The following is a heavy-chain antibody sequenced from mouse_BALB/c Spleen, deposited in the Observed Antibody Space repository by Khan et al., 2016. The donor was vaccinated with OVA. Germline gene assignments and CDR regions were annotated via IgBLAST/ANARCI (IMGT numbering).Heavy chain of an antibody. V-gene: IGHV5-17*02. CDR2: ISSGSSTI. D-gene: IGHD4-1*01. CDR1: GFTFSSFG. CDR3: ASANWDY. J-gene: IGHJ2*01. Sequence: EVELVESGGGLVQPGGSRKLSCAASGFTFSSFGTHWVRQASEKALEWVAYISSGSSTIYYADTVKGRITISRDSPRNTLFLQMTSLRSEDTAMYYCASANWDYWGQGTTLTVSS.